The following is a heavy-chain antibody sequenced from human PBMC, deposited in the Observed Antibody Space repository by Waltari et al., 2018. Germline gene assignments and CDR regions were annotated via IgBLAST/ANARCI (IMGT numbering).Heavy chain of an antibody. J-gene: IGHJ3*02. Sequence: QVQLVQSGAEVKKPGSSVKVSCKASGGTFSSYAISWVRQAPGQGLEWMGGIIPIFGTANYAQKFQGRGTITADESTSTAYMELSSLRSEDTAVYYCAREGPKWEPDAFDIWGQGTMVTVSS. V-gene: IGHV1-69*13. CDR2: IIPIFGTA. CDR1: GGTFSSYA. D-gene: IGHD1-26*01. CDR3: AREGPKWEPDAFDI.